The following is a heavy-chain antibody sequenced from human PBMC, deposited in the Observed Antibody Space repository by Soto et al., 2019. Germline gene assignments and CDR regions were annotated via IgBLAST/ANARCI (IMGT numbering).Heavy chain of an antibody. CDR3: AKALTMASPNWFDP. D-gene: IGHD3-10*01. Sequence: ASVKVSCKASGGTFSSYAISWVRQAPGQGLEWMGGIIPIFGTANYAQKFQGRVTITADESTSTAYMELRSLKSDDTAVYYCAKALTMASPNWFDPWGQGTQVTVSS. CDR2: IIPIFGTA. J-gene: IGHJ5*02. CDR1: GGTFSSYA. V-gene: IGHV1-69*13.